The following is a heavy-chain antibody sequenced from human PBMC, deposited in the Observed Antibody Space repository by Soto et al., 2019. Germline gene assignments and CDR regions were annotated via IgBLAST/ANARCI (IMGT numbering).Heavy chain of an antibody. J-gene: IGHJ3*02. CDR3: ARDLSDEGGAFDI. V-gene: IGHV3-33*01. CDR2: IWYDGSNK. Sequence: QVQLVESGGGVVQPGRSLRLSCAASGFTFSSYGMHWVRQAPGKGLEWVAVIWYDGSNKYYADSVKGRFTISRDNSKNTLYLQRNSLRAEDTAVYYCARDLSDEGGAFDIWGQGTMVTVSS. D-gene: IGHD3-16*01. CDR1: GFTFSSYG.